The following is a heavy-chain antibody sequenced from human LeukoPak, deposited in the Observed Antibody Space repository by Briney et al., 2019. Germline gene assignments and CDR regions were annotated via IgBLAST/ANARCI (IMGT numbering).Heavy chain of an antibody. J-gene: IGHJ6*02. V-gene: IGHV4-59*08. CDR3: ARLVSSSWSYYYYYGIDV. Sequence: SETLSLTCTVSGGSISSYYWSWIRQPPGKGLEWIGYIYYSGSTNYNPSLKSRVTISVDTSKNQFSLKLSSVTAADTAVYYCARLVSSSWSYYYYYGIDVWGQGTTVTVSS. D-gene: IGHD6-13*01. CDR2: IYYSGST. CDR1: GGSISSYY.